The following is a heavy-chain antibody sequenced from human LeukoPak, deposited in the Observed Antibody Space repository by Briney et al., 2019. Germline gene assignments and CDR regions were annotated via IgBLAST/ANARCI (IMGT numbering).Heavy chain of an antibody. J-gene: IGHJ4*02. Sequence: AGGSLRLSCATSGFTLSSYSMNWVRLAPGQGLEWVSYISSGSTTIYYADSVKGRFTISRDNAKNSLYLQMNSLRAEDTAVYYCARDVEQWLVRVYYFDYWGQGTLVTVSS. D-gene: IGHD6-19*01. V-gene: IGHV3-48*01. CDR1: GFTLSSYS. CDR3: ARDVEQWLVRVYYFDY. CDR2: ISSGSTTI.